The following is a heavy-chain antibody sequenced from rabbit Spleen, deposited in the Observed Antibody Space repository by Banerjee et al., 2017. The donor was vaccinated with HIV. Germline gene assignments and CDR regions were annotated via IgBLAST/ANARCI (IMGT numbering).Heavy chain of an antibody. V-gene: IGHV1S40*01. D-gene: IGHD4-1*01. CDR1: GFSFSSRYY. Sequence: QSLEESGGDLVKPGASLTLTCTASGFSFSSRYYMYWVRQAPGKGREWIACIYTGSSGSTYYASWAKGRFTISKTSSTTVTLQMTSLTAADTATYFCARDPYSGVSSYLMGYYGMDLWGPGTLVTVS. CDR3: ARDPYSGVSSYLMGYYGMDL. CDR2: IYTGSSGST. J-gene: IGHJ6*01.